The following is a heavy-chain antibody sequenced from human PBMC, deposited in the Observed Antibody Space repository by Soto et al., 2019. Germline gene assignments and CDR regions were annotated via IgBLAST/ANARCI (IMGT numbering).Heavy chain of an antibody. V-gene: IGHV4-39*01. CDR2: IYYSGST. CDR3: AGQGFRYHYYMDV. Sequence: SETLSLTCTVSGGSISSSSYYWGWIRQPPGKGLEWIGSIYYSGSTYYNPSLKSRVTISVDTSKNQFSLKLSSVTAADTAVYYCAGQGFRYHYYMDVWGKGTTVTVSS. CDR1: GGSISSSSYY. J-gene: IGHJ6*03.